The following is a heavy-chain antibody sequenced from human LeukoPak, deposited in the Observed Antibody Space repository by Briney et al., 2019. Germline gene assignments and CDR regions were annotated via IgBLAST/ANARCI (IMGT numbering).Heavy chain of an antibody. CDR3: ARNWRYYYFWSGYRTNYYYYYMDV. CDR2: IIPIFGTA. J-gene: IGHJ6*03. Sequence: GASVKVSCKASGGTFSSYAISRVREAPGQGLEWMGGIIPIFGTANYAQKFQGRVTITTDESTSTAYMELSSLRSEDTAVYYCARNWRYYYFWSGYRTNYYYYYMDVWGKGTTVTVSS. D-gene: IGHD3-3*01. V-gene: IGHV1-69*05. CDR1: GGTFSSYA.